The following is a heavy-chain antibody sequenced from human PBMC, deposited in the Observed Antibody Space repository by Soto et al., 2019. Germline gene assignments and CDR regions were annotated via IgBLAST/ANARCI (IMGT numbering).Heavy chain of an antibody. D-gene: IGHD3-22*01. CDR3: ARDASPYYYDSSGYYYDY. J-gene: IGHJ4*02. CDR2: IIPIFGTA. V-gene: IGHV1-69*01. Sequence: QVQLVQSGAEVKKPGSSVKVSCKASGGTFSSYAISWVRQAPGQGLEWMGGIIPIFGTANYAQKFQGRVTITADESTSTAYMELSILRSEDTAVYYCARDASPYYYDSSGYYYDYWGQGTLVTVSS. CDR1: GGTFSSYA.